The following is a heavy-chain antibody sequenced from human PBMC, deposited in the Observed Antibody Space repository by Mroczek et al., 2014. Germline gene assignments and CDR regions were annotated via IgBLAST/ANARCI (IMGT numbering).Heavy chain of an antibody. CDR2: IYYSGST. CDR1: GGSISSYY. Sequence: QVQLQQWGPGLVKPSETLSLTCTVSGGSISSYYWSWIRQPPGKGLEWIGYIYYSGSTNYNPSLKSRVTISVDTSKNQFSLKLSSVTAADTAVYYCASTSAAEIPXYYYYMDVWGKGTTVTVSS. D-gene: IGHD6-13*01. CDR3: ASTSAAEIPXYYYYMDV. V-gene: IGHV4-59*01. J-gene: IGHJ6*03.